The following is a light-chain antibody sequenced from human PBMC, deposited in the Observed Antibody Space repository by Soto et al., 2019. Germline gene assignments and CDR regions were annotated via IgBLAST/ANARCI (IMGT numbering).Light chain of an antibody. V-gene: IGKV3-20*01. CDR2: GAS. J-gene: IGKJ1*01. CDR3: QQYGSSGT. CDR1: QSVSNNY. Sequence: EILLTQYPGTLSLSPGERATLSCGASQSVSNNYLAWYQQKPGHAPRLLIYGASNRATGIPDRFSGSGSGTEFTLTISRMEPEDFAVYYCQQYGSSGTFGQGTKVDIK.